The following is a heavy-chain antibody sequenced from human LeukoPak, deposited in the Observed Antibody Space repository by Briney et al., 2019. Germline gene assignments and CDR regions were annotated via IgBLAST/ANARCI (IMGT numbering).Heavy chain of an antibody. D-gene: IGHD3-3*01. J-gene: IGHJ4*02. V-gene: IGHV4-38-2*02. CDR3: ARDPDFWSGYYNFDY. CDR2: ISYSGTT. CDR1: GYSISSGYY. Sequence: SETLSLTCTVSGYSISSGYYWGCIRQPPGKGLEWIGSISYSGTTYYNPSLKSRVTISVDTSKNQFSLKLNSVTAADTAVYYCARDPDFWSGYYNFDYWGQGTLVTVSS.